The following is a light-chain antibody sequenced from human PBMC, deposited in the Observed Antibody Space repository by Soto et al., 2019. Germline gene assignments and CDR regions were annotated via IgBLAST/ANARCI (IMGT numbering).Light chain of an antibody. V-gene: IGKV1-5*03. CDR2: KAS. Sequence: DIQMTQSPSTLSASVGDRVTITCRASQSISSWLAWYQQKPGKAPKLLIYKASSLDSGVPSRFSGSGSGTEFTLTISILQPDVFATYYCQQYNTGPTFGQGTKLEIK. CDR1: QSISSW. J-gene: IGKJ2*01. CDR3: QQYNTGPT.